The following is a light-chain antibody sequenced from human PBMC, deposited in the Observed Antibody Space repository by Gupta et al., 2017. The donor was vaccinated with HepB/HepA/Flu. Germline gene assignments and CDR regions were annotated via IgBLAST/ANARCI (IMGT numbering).Light chain of an antibody. CDR3: QLYNAYSET. V-gene: IGKV1-5*03. CDR1: QRISNW. Sequence: DIQMTQSPSTLSASVGDRVTITCRASQRISNWLAWYQQKPGKAPKLLTYKASTLESGVPSRFSGRGPPTXFTLTMXSRQPDDFAPYFFQLYNAYSETYGXGTKVEI. CDR2: KAS. J-gene: IGKJ1*01.